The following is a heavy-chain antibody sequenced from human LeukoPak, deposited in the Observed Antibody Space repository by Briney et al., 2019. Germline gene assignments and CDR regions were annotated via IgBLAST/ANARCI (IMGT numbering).Heavy chain of an antibody. CDR3: ARAQYSSGWRYYFDY. CDR1: GGSISSGSYY. D-gene: IGHD6-19*01. V-gene: IGHV4-61*02. CDR2: IYTSGST. J-gene: IGHJ4*02. Sequence: PSETLSLTCTVSGGSISSGSYYWSWIRQPAGKGLEWIGRIYTSGSTNYNPSLKSRVTISVDTSKNQFSLKLSSVTAADTAVYYCARAQYSSGWRYYFDYWGQGTLVTVSS.